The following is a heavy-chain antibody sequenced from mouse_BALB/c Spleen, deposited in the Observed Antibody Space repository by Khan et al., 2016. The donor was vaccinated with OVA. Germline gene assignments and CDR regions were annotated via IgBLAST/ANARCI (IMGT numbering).Heavy chain of an antibody. J-gene: IGHJ3*01. Sequence: EVQLVESGGDLVKPGGSLRLSCAASGFTFSAYGMAWVRQAPDKRLEWVATINSAGGYTYYPDTVQGRFTISRNNAENTLSLQMSRLKSEDTAIYYCASHLTGSFAYWGQGTLVTVSA. CDR1: GFTFSAYG. D-gene: IGHD4-1*01. CDR3: ASHLTGSFAY. CDR2: INSAGGYT. V-gene: IGHV5-6*01.